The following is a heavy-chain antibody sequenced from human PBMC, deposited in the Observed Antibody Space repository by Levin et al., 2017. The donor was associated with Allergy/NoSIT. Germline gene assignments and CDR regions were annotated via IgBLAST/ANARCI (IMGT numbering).Heavy chain of an antibody. CDR1: GGTFSSYT. CDR3: ATATYHYESSSYYSYFDY. Sequence: SVKVSCTASGGTFSSYTISWVRQAPGQGLEWMGGIIPIFGTRNYAQEFQGRVTVTADESTSTAYMELTSLRSEDTAVYYCATATYHYESSSYYSYFDYWGQGTLVTVSS. V-gene: IGHV1-69*13. D-gene: IGHD3-22*01. CDR2: IIPIFGTR. J-gene: IGHJ4*02.